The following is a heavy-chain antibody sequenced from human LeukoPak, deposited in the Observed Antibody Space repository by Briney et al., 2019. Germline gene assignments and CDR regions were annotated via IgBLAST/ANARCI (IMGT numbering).Heavy chain of an antibody. CDR2: IYHSGST. Sequence: SETLSLTCAVSGYSISSGYYWGWIRQPPGKGLEWIGSIYHSGSTYYNPSLKSRVTISVDTSKNQFSLKLSSVTAADTAVYYCASLKYYDFWSGEPTDAFDIWGQGTMVTVSS. J-gene: IGHJ3*02. D-gene: IGHD3-3*01. CDR3: ASLKYYDFWSGEPTDAFDI. V-gene: IGHV4-38-2*01. CDR1: GYSISSGYY.